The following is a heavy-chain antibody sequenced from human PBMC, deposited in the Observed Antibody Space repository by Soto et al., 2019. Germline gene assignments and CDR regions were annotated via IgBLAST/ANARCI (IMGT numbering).Heavy chain of an antibody. J-gene: IGHJ4*02. V-gene: IGHV3-30-3*01. Sequence: GGSLRLSCAASGFTFSSYAMHWVRQAPGKGLEWVAVISYDGSNKYYADSVKGRFTISRDNSKNTLYRQMNSLRAEDTAVYYCARDRDWGQGTLVTVSS. CDR3: ARDRD. CDR1: GFTFSSYA. CDR2: ISYDGSNK.